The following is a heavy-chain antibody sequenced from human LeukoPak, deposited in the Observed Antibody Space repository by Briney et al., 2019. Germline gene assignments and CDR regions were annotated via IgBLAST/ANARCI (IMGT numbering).Heavy chain of an antibody. CDR1: GLTFSSYA. Sequence: GGSLRLSCAASGLTFSSYAMRWVRQAPGKGLEWVSAISGSGGSTYYADSVKGRFTISRDNSKNTLYLQMNSLRAEDTAVYYCAKGYSSSWYWDYWGQGTLATVSS. CDR3: AKGYSSSWYWDY. J-gene: IGHJ4*02. CDR2: ISGSGGST. V-gene: IGHV3-23*01. D-gene: IGHD6-13*01.